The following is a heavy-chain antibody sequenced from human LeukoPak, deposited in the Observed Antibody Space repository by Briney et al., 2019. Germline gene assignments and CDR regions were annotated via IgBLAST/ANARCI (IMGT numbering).Heavy chain of an antibody. CDR1: GGSFSDYY. V-gene: IGHV4-34*01. J-gene: IGHJ6*03. D-gene: IGHD2-2*01. CDR3: ARTDIVVVPAAMGYYYYMDV. CDR2: INHSGST. Sequence: SETLSLTCAVYGGSFSDYYWSWIRQPPGKGLEWIGEINHSGSTNYNPSLKSRVIISVDTSKNQFSLKLSSVTAADTAVYYCARTDIVVVPAAMGYYYYMDVWGKGTTVTVFS.